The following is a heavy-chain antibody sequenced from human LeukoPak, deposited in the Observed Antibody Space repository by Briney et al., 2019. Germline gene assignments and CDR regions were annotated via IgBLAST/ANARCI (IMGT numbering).Heavy chain of an antibody. CDR2: IIPILGIA. CDR1: GGTFSSYA. Sequence: ASVKVSCKASGGTFSSYAISWVRQAPGQGLEWMGRIIPILGIANYAQKFQGRVTITADKSTSTAYMELSSLRSEDTAVYYCARETTERTWFDPWGQGTLVTVSS. D-gene: IGHD1-1*01. CDR3: ARETTERTWFDP. J-gene: IGHJ5*02. V-gene: IGHV1-69*04.